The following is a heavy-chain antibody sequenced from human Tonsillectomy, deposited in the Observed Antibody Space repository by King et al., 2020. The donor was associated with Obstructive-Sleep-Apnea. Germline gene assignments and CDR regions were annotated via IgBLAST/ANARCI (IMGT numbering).Heavy chain of an antibody. J-gene: IGHJ4*02. V-gene: IGHV4-39*07. Sequence: QLQESGPGLVKPSETLSLTCTVSGGSISSSSYYWGWIRQPPGKGLEWIGSIYYSGSTYYNPPLKSRVTISVDTSKNQFSLKLSSVTAADTAVYYCARDGSGPYFDYWGQGTLVTVSS. CDR2: IYYSGST. CDR3: ARDGSGPYFDY. CDR1: GGSISSSSYY. D-gene: IGHD6-19*01.